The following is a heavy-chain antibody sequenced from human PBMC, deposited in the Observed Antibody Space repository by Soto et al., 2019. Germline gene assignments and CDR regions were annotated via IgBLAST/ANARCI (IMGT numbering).Heavy chain of an antibody. Sequence: EVQLVESGGGLVKPGGSLRLSCAASGFTFSSYSMNWVRQAPGKGLEWVSSISSSSSYIYYADSVKGRFTISRDNAKNSLYLQMNSLRAEDTAVYYCARDPLRGTPAPNWFDPWGQGTLVTVSS. J-gene: IGHJ5*02. CDR1: GFTFSSYS. D-gene: IGHD2-2*01. CDR3: ARDPLRGTPAPNWFDP. V-gene: IGHV3-21*01. CDR2: ISSSSSYI.